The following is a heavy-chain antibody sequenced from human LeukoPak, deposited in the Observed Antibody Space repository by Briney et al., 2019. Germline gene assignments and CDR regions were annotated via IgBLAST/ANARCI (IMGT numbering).Heavy chain of an antibody. V-gene: IGHV1-18*01. Sequence: ASVKVSCKASGYTFTGYGISWVRQAPGQGLEWMGWISAYNGNTNYAQKLQGRVTMTTDTSTSTAYMELRSLRSDDTAVYYCARGSPHYDILTGYSRHFDYWGQGTLVTVSS. J-gene: IGHJ4*02. CDR3: ARGSPHYDILTGYSRHFDY. CDR1: GYTFTGYG. D-gene: IGHD3-9*01. CDR2: ISAYNGNT.